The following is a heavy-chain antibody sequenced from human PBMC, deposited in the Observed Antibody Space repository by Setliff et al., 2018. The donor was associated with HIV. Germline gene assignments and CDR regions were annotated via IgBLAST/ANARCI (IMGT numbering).Heavy chain of an antibody. CDR3: ASEAWTSYRSSSGYYYYYMDV. D-gene: IGHD6-6*01. CDR1: GGSFSGHY. V-gene: IGHV4-34*01. Sequence: SETLSLTCAVYGGSFSGHYWSWLRQPPGKGLEWIGEINHTGSTNYNPSLKSRVTISVDTSKNQFSLKLSSVTAADTAVYYCASEAWTSYRSSSGYYYYYMDVWGKGTTVTVSS. J-gene: IGHJ6*03. CDR2: INHTGST.